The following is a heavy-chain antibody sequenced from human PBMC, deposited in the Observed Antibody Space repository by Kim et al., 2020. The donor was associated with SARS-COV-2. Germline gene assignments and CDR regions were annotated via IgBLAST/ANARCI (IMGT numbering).Heavy chain of an antibody. CDR3: AKEKGGDYVGDY. CDR2: ISYDGRNK. J-gene: IGHJ4*02. CDR1: GFTFSSYG. Sequence: GGSLRLSCAASGFTFSSYGMHWVRQAPGKGLEWVAVISYDGRNKYYADSVKGRFTISRDNSKNTLYLQMNSLRAEDTAVYYCAKEKGGDYVGDYWGQGTLVTVSS. V-gene: IGHV3-30*18. D-gene: IGHD4-17*01.